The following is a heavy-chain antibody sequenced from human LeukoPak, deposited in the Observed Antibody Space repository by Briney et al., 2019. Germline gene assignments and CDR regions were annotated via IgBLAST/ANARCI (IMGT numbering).Heavy chain of an antibody. J-gene: IGHJ5*02. CDR2: FDPEDGET. Sequence: VASVKVSCKVSGYTLTELSMHWVRQAPGKGLEWMGGFDPEDGETIYAQKFQGRVTMTEDTSTDTAYMELSSLRSEDTAVYYCATEYYYDSSDRGLFDPWGQGTLVTVSS. CDR1: GYTLTELS. D-gene: IGHD3-22*01. V-gene: IGHV1-24*01. CDR3: ATEYYYDSSDRGLFDP.